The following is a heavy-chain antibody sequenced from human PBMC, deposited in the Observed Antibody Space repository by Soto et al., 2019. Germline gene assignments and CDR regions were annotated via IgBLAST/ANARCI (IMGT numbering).Heavy chain of an antibody. Sequence: EVQLLESGGGLVQPGGSLRLSCAASGFTFSSYAMSWVRQAPGKGLEWVSAISGRGGSTYYADSVKGRFTISRDNSKNTQYLQMNSLRAEDTAVYYCAKVRETNYYDYVWGSYRYLAPAHPWGQGTLVTVSS. J-gene: IGHJ5*02. CDR3: AKVRETNYYDYVWGSYRYLAPAHP. V-gene: IGHV3-23*01. D-gene: IGHD3-16*02. CDR2: ISGRGGST. CDR1: GFTFSSYA.